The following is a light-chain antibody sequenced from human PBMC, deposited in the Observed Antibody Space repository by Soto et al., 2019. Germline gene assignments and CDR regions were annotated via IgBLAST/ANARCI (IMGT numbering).Light chain of an antibody. CDR2: DNN. CDR3: QTYDTSLSGVV. V-gene: IGLV1-40*01. CDR1: SSNIGAGYD. J-gene: IGLJ2*01. Sequence: QSVLTQPPSVSGAPGQRVTISCTGSSSNIGAGYDVHWYQQLPGTAPKLLIYDNNNRPSGVPDRFSGSKSGTSASLAITGVQAEEEADYYCQTYDTSLSGVVFGGGTKLTVL.